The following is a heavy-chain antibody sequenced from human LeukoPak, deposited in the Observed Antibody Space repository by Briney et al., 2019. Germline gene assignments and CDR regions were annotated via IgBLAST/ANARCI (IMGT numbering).Heavy chain of an antibody. V-gene: IGHV4-59*01. CDR2: VHHTGDP. D-gene: IGHD3-10*01. J-gene: IGHJ4*02. CDR3: AGYGSRSSYKAFDY. Sequence: SETLSLTCTVSGGSISSYWSWIRQSPGKGLEWIGYVHHTGDPHYNPSLESRATLSIDTSKNQFSLRLKSVTAADTAVYYCAGYGSRSSYKAFDYWGQGTLVTVSS. CDR1: GGSISSY.